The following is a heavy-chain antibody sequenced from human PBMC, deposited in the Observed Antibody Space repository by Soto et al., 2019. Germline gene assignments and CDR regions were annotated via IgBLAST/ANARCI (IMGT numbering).Heavy chain of an antibody. J-gene: IGHJ4*02. CDR2: INHDGSDK. CDR1: GFTFNSYW. CDR3: TTLSWDASDWH. Sequence: GGSLRLSCVTSGFTFNSYWMSWVRQTPEQGLECVARINHDGSDKNYVDSVKGRFTISRDNAKNSLFLQMNSLRADDTAVYYCTTLSWDASDWHWGLGALVTVSS. V-gene: IGHV3-7*03. D-gene: IGHD6-19*01.